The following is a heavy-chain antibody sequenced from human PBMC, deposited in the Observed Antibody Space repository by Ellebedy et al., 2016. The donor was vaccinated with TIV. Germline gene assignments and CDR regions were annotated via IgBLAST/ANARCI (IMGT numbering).Heavy chain of an antibody. D-gene: IGHD3-3*01. CDR2: ISFNGGTI. Sequence: GGSLRLXXAASGFTFSGYGMHWVRQAPGKGLDWVAVISFNGGTIYYADSVKGRFTISRDNSKNTLDLQMNSLRTEDTAVYYCAKTKYYDFWSGYYFYYYYGMDVWGQGTTVTVSS. V-gene: IGHV3-30*18. CDR1: GFTFSGYG. CDR3: AKTKYYDFWSGYYFYYYYGMDV. J-gene: IGHJ6*02.